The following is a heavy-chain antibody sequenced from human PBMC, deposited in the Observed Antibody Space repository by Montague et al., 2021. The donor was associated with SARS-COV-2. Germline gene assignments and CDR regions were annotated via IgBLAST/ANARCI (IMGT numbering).Heavy chain of an antibody. Sequence: SETLSLTCTVSGGSISSSGYYWGWIRQPPGKGLEWIGCIFYSGSTYYNPSLKSRVTISVDTSKYRFSLKLSSVTAADTAVYYCARFPTSYYYDCKGAPATPDAFDIWGQGTMVTVSS. D-gene: IGHD3-22*01. J-gene: IGHJ3*02. V-gene: IGHV4-39*01. CDR1: GGSISSSGYY. CDR3: ARFPTSYYYDCKGAPATPDAFDI. CDR2: IFYSGST.